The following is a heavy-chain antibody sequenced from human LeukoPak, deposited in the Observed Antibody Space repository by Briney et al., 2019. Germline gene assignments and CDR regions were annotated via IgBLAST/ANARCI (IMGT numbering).Heavy chain of an antibody. D-gene: IGHD1-20*01. Sequence: GGSLRLSCEASGFTFGSYAMYWVRQAPGKGLEWVSGIVGSGGITQYADSVKGRFTISRDNSKNTVFLQMNSLRAEDTAVYYCARGITGTYLSHTVGFDPWGQGTLVTVSS. J-gene: IGHJ5*02. CDR3: ARGITGTYLSHTVGFDP. CDR2: IVGSGGIT. CDR1: GFTFGSYA. V-gene: IGHV3-23*01.